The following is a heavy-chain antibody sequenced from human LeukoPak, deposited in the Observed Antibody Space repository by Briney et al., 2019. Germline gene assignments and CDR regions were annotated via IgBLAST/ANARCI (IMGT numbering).Heavy chain of an antibody. CDR2: INQDGTDK. CDR3: VRDPSGSGFAFDS. V-gene: IGHV3-7*01. Sequence: GGSLRLSCAASGFTFTTYWTSWIRQAPGKGLEWVANINQDGTDKYYVDSVKGRFTISRDNSEDTLYLQMNSLRAEDTAVYYCVRDPSGSGFAFDSWGQGALVTVSS. D-gene: IGHD1-1*01. CDR1: GFTFTTYW. J-gene: IGHJ4*02.